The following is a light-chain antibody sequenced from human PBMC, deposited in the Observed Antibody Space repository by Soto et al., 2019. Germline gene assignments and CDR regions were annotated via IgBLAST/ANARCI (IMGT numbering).Light chain of an antibody. Sequence: EIVLTQSPATLSLSPGEGASLSCRASQSVGTYMAWYQHKPGQAPRLLIYDASKRATGIPARFSGSGSGTNFTFTISSLEHADFALYFCQLRSSWPPYTFAQGTKLGIK. CDR3: QLRSSWPPYT. CDR1: QSVGTY. J-gene: IGKJ2*01. CDR2: DAS. V-gene: IGKV3-11*01.